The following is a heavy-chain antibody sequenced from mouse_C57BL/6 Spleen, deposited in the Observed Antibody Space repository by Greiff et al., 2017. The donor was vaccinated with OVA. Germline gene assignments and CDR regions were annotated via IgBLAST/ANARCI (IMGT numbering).Heavy chain of an antibody. V-gene: IGHV1-18*01. J-gene: IGHJ3*01. D-gene: IGHD4-1*01. CDR1: GYTFTDYN. Sequence: EVQLQQSGPELVKPGASVKIPCKASGYTFTDYNMDWVKQSPGKSLEWIGDINPNNGGTIYNQKFKGKATLTVDKSSSTAYMELRSLTSEDTAVYYGARRGANWDFAWFAYWGQGTLVTVSA. CDR3: ARRGANWDFAWFAY. CDR2: INPNNGGT.